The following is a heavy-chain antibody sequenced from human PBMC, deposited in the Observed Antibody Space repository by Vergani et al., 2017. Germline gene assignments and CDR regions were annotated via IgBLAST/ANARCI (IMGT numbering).Heavy chain of an antibody. CDR1: GFPFSSSD. CDR3: ARAGYCSGGSCYSAEGYFDL. J-gene: IGHJ2*01. D-gene: IGHD2-15*01. CDR2: IGTAGDT. Sequence: EVQLVESGGGLVQPGPSLRLSCAASGFPFSSSDLPWVRHPTGKGLEWVSAIGTAGDTYYPGSVKGRFPIARENAKNSLYLQMHSLRAGDTAVYYCARAGYCSGGSCYSAEGYFDLWGRGTLVTVSS. V-gene: IGHV3-13*01.